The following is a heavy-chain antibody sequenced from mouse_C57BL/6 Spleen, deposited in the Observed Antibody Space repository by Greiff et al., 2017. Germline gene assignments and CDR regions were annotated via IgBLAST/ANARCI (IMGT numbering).Heavy chain of an antibody. CDR3: ARGDITTVVAWYFDV. Sequence: EVQLQQSGPELVKPGASVKMSCKASGYTFTDYNMHWVKQSHGKSLEWIGYINPNNGGTSYNQKFKGKATLTVNKYSSTDYMELRSLTAEDAAVYYCARGDITTVVAWYFDVWGTGTTVTVSS. J-gene: IGHJ1*03. CDR2: INPNNGGT. V-gene: IGHV1-22*01. D-gene: IGHD1-1*01. CDR1: GYTFTDYN.